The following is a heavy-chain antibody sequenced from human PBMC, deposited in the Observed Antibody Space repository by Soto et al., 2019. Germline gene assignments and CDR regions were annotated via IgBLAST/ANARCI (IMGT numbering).Heavy chain of an antibody. D-gene: IGHD3-22*01. CDR1: GFTFSSYA. CDR3: AKDLGYYDSSGYPRGYFDY. CDR2: ISGSGGIT. J-gene: IGHJ4*02. V-gene: IGHV3-23*01. Sequence: GGSLRLSCAASGFTFSSYAMSWVRHAPVEGLEWVSAISGSGGITYYADSVTGRFTTSRDNSKNTLYLQMNSLRAEDTDVYYCAKDLGYYDSSGYPRGYFDYWGQATLVTVSS.